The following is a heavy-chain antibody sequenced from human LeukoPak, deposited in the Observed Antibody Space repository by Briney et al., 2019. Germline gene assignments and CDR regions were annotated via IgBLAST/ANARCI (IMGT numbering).Heavy chain of an antibody. CDR1: EFTFSSYA. V-gene: IGHV3-23*01. CDR3: AKDLVNVDTADY. D-gene: IGHD5-18*01. J-gene: IGHJ4*02. Sequence: GGSLTLYSPASEFTFSSYAMNWVGQATGKELEWVSAISGSGGSTYYADSVKGRFTISRDNSKNTLYLQMNSLRAEDTAVYYCAKDLVNVDTADYWGQGTLVTVSS. CDR2: ISGSGGST.